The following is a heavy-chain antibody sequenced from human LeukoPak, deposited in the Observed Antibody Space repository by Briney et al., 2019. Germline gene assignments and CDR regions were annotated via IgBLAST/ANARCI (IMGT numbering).Heavy chain of an antibody. CDR1: GFTFSSYE. V-gene: IGHV3-48*03. CDR2: ISSSDGTR. J-gene: IGHJ4*02. D-gene: IGHD6-19*01. CDR3: AREIVWAVAGNFDF. Sequence: PGGSLRLSCAASGFTFSSYEMNWVRQAPGKGLEWVSYISSSDGTRTYADSVKGRFTISGDNAKNSLFLEMNSLRAEDTAVYYCAREIVWAVAGNFDFWGQGTLVTVSS.